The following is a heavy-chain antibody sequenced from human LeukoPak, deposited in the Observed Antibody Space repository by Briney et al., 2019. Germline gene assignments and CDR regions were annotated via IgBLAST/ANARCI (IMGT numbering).Heavy chain of an antibody. V-gene: IGHV4-39*07. J-gene: IGHJ1*01. CDR2: IYYSGST. CDR3: ARDGPTTVVTTAQH. CDR1: GGSISSSSYY. Sequence: PSETLSLTCTVSGGSISSSSYYWGWIRQPPGKGLEWIGSIYYSGSTYYNPSLKSRVTISVDTSKNQFSLKLSSVTAADTAVYYCARDGPTTVVTTAQHWGQGTLVTVSS. D-gene: IGHD4-23*01.